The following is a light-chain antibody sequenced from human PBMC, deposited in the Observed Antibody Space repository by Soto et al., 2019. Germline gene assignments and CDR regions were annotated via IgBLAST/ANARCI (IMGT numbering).Light chain of an antibody. V-gene: IGLV1-40*01. CDR2: CNS. Sequence: QSVLTQPPSVSGGPGQRVTISCTGSSSNIGAGYDVHWYQQLPGTAPKLLIYCNSNRPSGVPDRFSGSKSGTSASLAITGLQAEDEADYYCQSYDSSLRGWVFGGGTQLTVL. J-gene: IGLJ3*02. CDR3: QSYDSSLRGWV. CDR1: SSNIGAGYD.